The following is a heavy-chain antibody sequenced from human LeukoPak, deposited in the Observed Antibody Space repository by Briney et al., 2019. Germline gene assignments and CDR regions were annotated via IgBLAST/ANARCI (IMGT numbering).Heavy chain of an antibody. CDR1: GGSISSGSYY. D-gene: IGHD3-10*01. J-gene: IGHJ4*02. CDR3: AREPINPYYYGSGTTEI. CDR2: IYTSGST. V-gene: IGHV4-61*02. Sequence: SETLSLTCTVSGGSISSGSYYWSWIRQPAGKGLEWIGRIYTSGSTNYNPSLKSRVTISVDTSKNQFSLKLSSVTAADTAVYYCAREPINPYYYGSGTTEIWGQGTLVTVSS.